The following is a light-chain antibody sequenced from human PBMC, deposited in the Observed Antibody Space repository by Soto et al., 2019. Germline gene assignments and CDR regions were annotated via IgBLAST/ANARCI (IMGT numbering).Light chain of an antibody. V-gene: IGKV3-20*01. CDR2: GAS. CDR1: HIVTSNY. Sequence: EIVLTQSPGTLSSSPGERATLSCRASHIVTSNYLAWYQQKPGQAPRLLIFGASIRATGLPGRFSGGGSGADFTLAISRLEPEDFAVYYCQQYGSSPGTFGQGTKVEI. CDR3: QQYGSSPGT. J-gene: IGKJ1*01.